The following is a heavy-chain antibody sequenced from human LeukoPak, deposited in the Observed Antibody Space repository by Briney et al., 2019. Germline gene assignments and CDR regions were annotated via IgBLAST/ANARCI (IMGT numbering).Heavy chain of an antibody. CDR3: ARDVGHYGSGSYYYYYYGMDV. Sequence: ASVKVSCKASGYSFTSYGISWVRQAPGQGLEWMGWISAYNGNTNYAQKLQGRVTMTTDTSTSTAYMELRSLRSDDTAVYYCARDVGHYGSGSYYYYYYGMDVWGQGTTVTVSS. D-gene: IGHD3-10*01. CDR2: ISAYNGNT. J-gene: IGHJ6*02. CDR1: GYSFTSYG. V-gene: IGHV1-18*01.